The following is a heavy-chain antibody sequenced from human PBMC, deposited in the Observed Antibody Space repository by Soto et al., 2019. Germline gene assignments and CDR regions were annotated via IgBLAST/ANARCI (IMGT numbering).Heavy chain of an antibody. CDR3: AKDLIVVVVAATPDWFDP. D-gene: IGHD2-15*01. V-gene: IGHV3-23*01. CDR2: ISGSGGST. J-gene: IGHJ5*02. Sequence: GGSLRLSCAASGFTFSGYAVSWVRQAPGKGLEWVSAISGSGGSTYYADSVKGRFTISRDNSKNTLYLQMNSLRAEDTAVYYCAKDLIVVVVAATPDWFDPWGQGTLVTVSS. CDR1: GFTFSGYA.